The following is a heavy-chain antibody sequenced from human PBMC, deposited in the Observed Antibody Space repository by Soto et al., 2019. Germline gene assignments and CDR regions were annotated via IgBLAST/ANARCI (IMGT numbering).Heavy chain of an antibody. V-gene: IGHV3-30-3*01. J-gene: IGHJ6*02. CDR2: ISYDGSNK. D-gene: IGHD6-19*01. CDR1: GFTFSSYA. Sequence: GGSLRLSCAASGFTFSSYAMHWVRQAPGKGLEWVAVISYDGSNKYYADSVKGRFTISRDNSKNTLYLQMNSLRAEDTAVYYCARARSSGWSYYYYGMDVWGQGTTVTVSS. CDR3: ARARSSGWSYYYYGMDV.